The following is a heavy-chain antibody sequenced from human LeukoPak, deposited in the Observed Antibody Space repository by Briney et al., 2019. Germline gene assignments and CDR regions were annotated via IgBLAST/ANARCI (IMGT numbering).Heavy chain of an antibody. D-gene: IGHD2-2*01. CDR2: ISGSGGST. V-gene: IGHV3-23*01. J-gene: IGHJ3*02. CDR3: AKDIVVVPAAQDAFDI. CDR1: GFTFSSYA. Sequence: GGSLRLSCAASGFTFSSYAMSWVRQAPGKGLEWVSAISGSGGSTYYADSVKGRFTISRDNSKSTLYLQMNSLRAEDTAVYYCAKDIVVVPAAQDAFDIWGQGTMVTVSS.